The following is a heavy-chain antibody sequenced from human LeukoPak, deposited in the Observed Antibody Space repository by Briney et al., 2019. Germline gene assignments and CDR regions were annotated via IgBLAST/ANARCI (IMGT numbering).Heavy chain of an antibody. Sequence: GGSLRLSCAASGFTFSSYSMNWVRQAPGKGLGWVSSISSSSSYIYYADSVKGRFTISRDNAKNSLYLQMNSLRAEDTAVYYCARAEITSGSLDFWGQGTLVTVSS. CDR2: ISSSSSYI. CDR1: GFTFSSYS. V-gene: IGHV3-21*01. CDR3: ARAEITSGSLDF. J-gene: IGHJ4*02. D-gene: IGHD1-26*01.